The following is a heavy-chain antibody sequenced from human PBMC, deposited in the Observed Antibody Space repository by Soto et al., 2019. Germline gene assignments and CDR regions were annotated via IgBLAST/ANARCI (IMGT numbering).Heavy chain of an antibody. V-gene: IGHV4-59*08. J-gene: IGHJ6*03. CDR3: ARLGDSYYYYYMDV. CDR1: GGSISSYY. Sequence: TLSLTCTVSGGSISSYYWSWIRQPPGKGLEWIGYIYYSGSTNYNPSLKSRVTISVDTSKNQFSLKLSSVTAADTAVYYCARLGDSYYYYYMDVWGKGTTVTVSS. CDR2: IYYSGST.